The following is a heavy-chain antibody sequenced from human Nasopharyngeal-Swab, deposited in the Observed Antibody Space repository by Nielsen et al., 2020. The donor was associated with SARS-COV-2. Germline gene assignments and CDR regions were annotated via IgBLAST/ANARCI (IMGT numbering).Heavy chain of an antibody. CDR3: DAGTWYRGGYDAFDV. V-gene: IGHV3-30*03. CDR2: VSSDGSNK. J-gene: IGHJ3*01. D-gene: IGHD6-25*01. Sequence: GGSLRLFCAASGFTFSDYGIQWVRQAPGKGLEWVGVVSSDGSNKYYSDSAKGRFALSRDNSKNTVDLQMNSLTAEDTAVYYCDAGTWYRGGYDAFDVWGLGTVVTVSS. CDR1: GFTFSDYG.